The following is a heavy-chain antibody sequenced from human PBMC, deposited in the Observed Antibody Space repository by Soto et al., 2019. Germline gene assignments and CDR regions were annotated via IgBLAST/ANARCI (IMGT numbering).Heavy chain of an antibody. V-gene: IGHV3-23*01. D-gene: IGHD5-18*01. CDR1: GFTFTSYG. CDR3: AKMREYTYGSDFDY. Sequence: EVQLLDSGGGLVQPGGSLRLSCAASGFTFTSYGMTWVRQAPGKGLEWVSAISGSGGTYYADSVKGRFTISRDNSKNTLYLQMNSLRVEDTAVYYCAKMREYTYGSDFDYWGQGALVTVSS. J-gene: IGHJ4*02. CDR2: ISGSGGT.